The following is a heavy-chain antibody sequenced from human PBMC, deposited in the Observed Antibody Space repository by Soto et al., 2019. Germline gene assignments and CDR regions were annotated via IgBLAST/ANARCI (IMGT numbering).Heavy chain of an antibody. CDR3: ARVRTGYFDY. Sequence: SETLSLTCTLSAGAINDHYCSFIRQPPGKGLEWIGYIYYNGNTNYNPSLESRVTISVDRSRNQFSLRLTSLTAADTAVYYCARVRTGYFDYWGRGALVTVSS. J-gene: IGHJ4*02. CDR2: IYYNGNT. CDR1: AGAINDHY. V-gene: IGHV4-59*11. D-gene: IGHD3-9*01.